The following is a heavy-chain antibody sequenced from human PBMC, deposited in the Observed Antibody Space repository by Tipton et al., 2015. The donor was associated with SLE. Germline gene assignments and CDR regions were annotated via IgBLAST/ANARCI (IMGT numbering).Heavy chain of an antibody. Sequence: QLVQSGAEVKKPGASVKVSCKASGYTFTGYYMHWVRQAPEQGLEWMGWINPNSGGTNYAQKFQGRVTMTRDTSISTAYMELSRLRSDDTAVYYCARDWGPYYDSSGYLGYWGQGTLVTVSS. CDR2: INPNSGGT. J-gene: IGHJ4*02. CDR1: GYTFTGYY. V-gene: IGHV1-2*02. CDR3: ARDWGPYYDSSGYLGY. D-gene: IGHD3-22*01.